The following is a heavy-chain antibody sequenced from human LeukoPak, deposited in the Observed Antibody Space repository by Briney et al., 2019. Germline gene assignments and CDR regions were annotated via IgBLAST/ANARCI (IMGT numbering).Heavy chain of an antibody. J-gene: IGHJ4*02. Sequence: PSETLSLTCTIYGGFNNTVYWAWIRQPPGQGLEWIGFIHSSGTPTYNPSLKSPVTISIETSKTQFSLKLNSVTAADTAVYFCVSLGLCVGGHCLDDFWGQGTLVTVSS. CDR1: GGFNNTVY. V-gene: IGHV4-59*01. CDR3: VSLGLCVGGHCLDDF. D-gene: IGHD2-21*02. CDR2: IHSSGTP.